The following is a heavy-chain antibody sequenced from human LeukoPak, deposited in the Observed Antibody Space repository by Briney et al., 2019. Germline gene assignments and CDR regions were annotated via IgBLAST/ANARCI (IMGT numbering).Heavy chain of an antibody. CDR1: GFTFSSYA. CDR2: ISYDGSNK. V-gene: IGHV3-30-3*01. D-gene: IGHD2-15*01. CDR3: ASAPRIAY. Sequence: GGSLRLSCAASGFTFSSYAMHWVRQAPGKGLEWVAVISYDGSNKYYADSVKGRFTISRGNSKNTLYLQMNSLRAEDTAVYYCASAPRIAYWGQGTLVTVSS. J-gene: IGHJ4*02.